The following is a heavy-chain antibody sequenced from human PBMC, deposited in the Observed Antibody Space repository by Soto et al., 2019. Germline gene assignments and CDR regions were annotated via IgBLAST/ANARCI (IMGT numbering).Heavy chain of an antibody. Sequence: DVHLVESGGGLVKPGGSLRLSCATSGYSFSSHNIYWFRQAPGKGLEWVSSIGTSDTSMYYADSVKGRFTVSRDDAKKSVYLQMDSLRVEDTATYYCARELSTLVRAYNWCQGTLVTVSS. CDR1: GYSFSSHN. D-gene: IGHD3-10*01. V-gene: IGHV3-21*01. CDR3: ARELSTLVRAYN. J-gene: IGHJ4*02. CDR2: IGTSDTSM.